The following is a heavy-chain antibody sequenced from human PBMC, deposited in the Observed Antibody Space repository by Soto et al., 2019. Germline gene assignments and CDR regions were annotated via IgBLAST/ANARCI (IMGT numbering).Heavy chain of an antibody. CDR2: IYVTGAV. J-gene: IGHJ5*02. CDR3: ARLRIDTNNYKWFDT. CDR1: GAALNSGNYY. V-gene: IGHV4-31*03. D-gene: IGHD1-20*01. Sequence: SETLSVTCSVSGAALNSGNYYWSWIRQVPGKGLEWIGHIYVTGAVDYNPSLRDRITISQETSEGQFALNLRLVPAADTAVYYCARLRIDTNNYKWFDTWGQGTLVTVSS.